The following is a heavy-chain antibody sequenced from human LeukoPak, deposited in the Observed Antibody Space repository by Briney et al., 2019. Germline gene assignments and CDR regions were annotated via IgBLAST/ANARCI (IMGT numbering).Heavy chain of an antibody. Sequence: GASVKVSCKAFGSTFTGYYMHWVRQAPGQGLEWMGRINPNSGGTNYAQKFQGRVTMTRDTSISTAYMELSRLRSDDTAVYYCARYSSSWYGGYDYWGQGTLVTVSS. CDR1: GSTFTGYY. J-gene: IGHJ4*02. D-gene: IGHD6-13*01. CDR3: ARYSSSWYGGYDY. CDR2: INPNSGGT. V-gene: IGHV1-2*06.